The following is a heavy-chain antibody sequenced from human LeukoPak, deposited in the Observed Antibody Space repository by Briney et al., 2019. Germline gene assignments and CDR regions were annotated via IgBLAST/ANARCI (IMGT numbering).Heavy chain of an antibody. CDR1: GYSFTSYW. CDR3: ARQFRVRGVNGWFDP. V-gene: IGHV5-51*01. J-gene: IGHJ5*02. CDR2: IYPGDSDT. D-gene: IGHD3-10*01. Sequence: GESLKISCKGSGYSFTSYWIGWVRQMPGKGLEWMGIIYPGDSDTRYSPSFQGQVTISADKSISTAYLQWSSLKASDTAMYYCARQFRVRGVNGWFDPWGQGTLVTVSS.